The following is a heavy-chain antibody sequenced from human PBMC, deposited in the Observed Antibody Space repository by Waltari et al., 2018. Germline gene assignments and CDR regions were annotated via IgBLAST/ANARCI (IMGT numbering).Heavy chain of an antibody. V-gene: IGHV4-39*01. CDR1: GGSISTNYN. D-gene: IGHD4-17*01. Sequence: QLPLQESGPGLVTPSETLSLPCTVSGGSISTNYNWGWMRQSPGKGLEWMGNAQYRGSTFYNPSRNSRGTISLDTWKNQFSLRLSSVTAADTAVYFCGRIAFGDDGGYVQHWGQGTLVTVSS. J-gene: IGHJ1*01. CDR3: GRIAFGDDGGYVQH. CDR2: AQYRGST.